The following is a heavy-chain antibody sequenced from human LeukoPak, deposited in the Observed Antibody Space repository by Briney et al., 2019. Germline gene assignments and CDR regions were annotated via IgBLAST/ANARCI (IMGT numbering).Heavy chain of an antibody. CDR1: GGSISSYY. D-gene: IGHD6-19*01. J-gene: IGHJ6*03. CDR2: IYTSGST. V-gene: IGHV4-4*07. Sequence: PSETLSLTCTVSGGSISSYYWSWIRQPAGKGLEWIGRIYTSGSTNYNPSLKSRVTMSVDTSKNQFSLKLSSVTAADTAVYYCARDNTSGWSPYYYYYMDVWGKGTTVTISS. CDR3: ARDNTSGWSPYYYYYMDV.